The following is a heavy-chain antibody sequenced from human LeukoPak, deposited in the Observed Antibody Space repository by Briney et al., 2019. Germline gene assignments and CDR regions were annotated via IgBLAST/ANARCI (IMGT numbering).Heavy chain of an antibody. CDR1: GFNFSNYE. J-gene: IGHJ6*04. CDR3: AELGITMIGGV. Sequence: PGGSLRLSCAASGFNFSNYEMNWVRQAPGKGLEWVSYISSSGSTIYYADSVKGRFTISRDNAKNSLYLQMNSLRAEDTAVYYCAELGITMIGGVWGKGTTVTISS. V-gene: IGHV3-48*03. D-gene: IGHD3-10*02. CDR2: ISSSGSTI.